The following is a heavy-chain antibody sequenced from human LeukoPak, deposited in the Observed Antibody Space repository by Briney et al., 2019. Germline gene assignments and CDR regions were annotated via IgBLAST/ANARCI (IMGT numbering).Heavy chain of an antibody. Sequence: ASVKVSCKTSTYSLHTYGITWVRQAPGQGLEWMGWISSYNGNTQYAQNFQGRLSLTTDTSTNTAYLELRGLRSNDTAVYFCARPAKGAYFYYYMDVWGQGSTVTVSS. CDR1: TYSLHTYG. V-gene: IGHV1-18*01. CDR3: ARPAKGAYFYYYMDV. CDR2: ISSYNGNT. J-gene: IGHJ6*03. D-gene: IGHD2-2*01.